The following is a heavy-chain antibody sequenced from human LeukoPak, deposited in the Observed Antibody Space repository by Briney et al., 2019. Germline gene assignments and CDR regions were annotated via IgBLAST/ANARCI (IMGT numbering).Heavy chain of an antibody. D-gene: IGHD3-10*01. CDR3: AKPSLGSPMVRGYNYGMDV. J-gene: IGHJ6*02. V-gene: IGHV3-23*01. Sequence: GGSLRLSCAASGFTFSSYAMSWVRQAPGKGLEWVSAISGSGGSTYYADSVKGRFTISRDNSKNTLYLQMNILRAEDTAVYYCAKPSLGSPMVRGYNYGMDVWGQGTTVTVSS. CDR1: GFTFSSYA. CDR2: ISGSGGST.